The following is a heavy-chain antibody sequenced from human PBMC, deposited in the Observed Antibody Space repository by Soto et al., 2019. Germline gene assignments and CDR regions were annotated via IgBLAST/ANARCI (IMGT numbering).Heavy chain of an antibody. CDR3: AHRRRFCSGNSCYSIWFDP. CDR2: IYYSGST. V-gene: IGHV4-39*01. D-gene: IGHD2-15*01. Sequence: SETLFLTCTVSGGSISSSSYYWGWIRQPPGKGLEWIGSIYYSGSTYYNPSLKSRVTISVDTSKNQFSLKLSSVTAADTAVYYCAHRRRFCSGNSCYSIWFDPWGQGTLVTVSS. J-gene: IGHJ5*02. CDR1: GGSISSSSYY.